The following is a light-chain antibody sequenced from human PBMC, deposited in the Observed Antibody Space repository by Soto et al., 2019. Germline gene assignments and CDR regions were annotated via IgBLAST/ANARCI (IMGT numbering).Light chain of an antibody. V-gene: IGKV3-20*01. CDR2: DAS. CDR1: QSVGTN. J-gene: IGKJ4*01. CDR3: QQYGSLPLT. Sequence: EVVMTQSPATLSVSPGEGATIYCRASQSVGTNVAWHQQRPGQAPRILIYDASNRATGVPDRFSGSGSGTDCTLSISRLEPEDVAVYYCQQYGSLPLTFGGGTKVDI.